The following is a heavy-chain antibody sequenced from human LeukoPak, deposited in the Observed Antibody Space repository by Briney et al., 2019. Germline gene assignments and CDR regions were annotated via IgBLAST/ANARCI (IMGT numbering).Heavy chain of an antibody. V-gene: IGHV3-64D*06. CDR3: VKRLNNYFDY. CDR1: GFTFSSYA. Sequence: PGGSLRLSCSASGFTFSSYAMHRVRQAPGKGLEFVSGISSNGGSTCYTDPVKGRLTISRDNSKNTVYLQMSSLRPEDTAVYFCVKRLNNYFDYWGQGTLVTVSS. D-gene: IGHD4/OR15-4a*01. CDR2: ISSNGGST. J-gene: IGHJ4*02.